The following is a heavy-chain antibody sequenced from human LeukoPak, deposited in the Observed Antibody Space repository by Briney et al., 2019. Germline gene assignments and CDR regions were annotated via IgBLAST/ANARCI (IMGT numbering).Heavy chain of an antibody. Sequence: PGGSLRLSCTASGFTFSSYAMSWVRQAPGKGLEWVSAISGSGGSTYYGDSVKGRFTISRDNSKNTLYLQMNSLRADDTAVYYCARLWGPPDYYGSGSYYTKWGQGTLVTVSS. J-gene: IGHJ4*02. CDR3: ARLWGPPDYYGSGSYYTK. CDR1: GFTFSSYA. D-gene: IGHD3-10*01. CDR2: ISGSGGST. V-gene: IGHV3-23*01.